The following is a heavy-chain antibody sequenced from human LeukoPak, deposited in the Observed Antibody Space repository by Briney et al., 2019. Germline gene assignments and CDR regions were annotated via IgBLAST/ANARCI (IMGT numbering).Heavy chain of an antibody. CDR3: ARDQAKVDTAMVSNYYYYYMDV. J-gene: IGHJ6*03. CDR2: ISSSSSYI. D-gene: IGHD5-18*01. V-gene: IGHV3-21*01. Sequence: GGSLRLSCAASGFTFSSYSMNWVRQAPGKGLEWVSSISSSSSYIYYADSVKGQFTISRDNAKNSLYLQMNSLRAEDTAVYYCARDQAKVDTAMVSNYYYYYMDVWGKGTTVTVSS. CDR1: GFTFSSYS.